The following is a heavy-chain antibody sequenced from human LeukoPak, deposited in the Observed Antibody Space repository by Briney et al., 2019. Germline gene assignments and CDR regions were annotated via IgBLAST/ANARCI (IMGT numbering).Heavy chain of an antibody. D-gene: IGHD2-2*01. Sequence: SETLSLTCSVSDGSISNYYWTWIRQPPGKGLEWIGNIQYSGSTNFNASLKSRVTVSVDTSKNQVSLKLRSVTAADTAVYYCARDSGLGYCSTTSCSYGLDVWGQGTTVFVS. CDR3: ARDSGLGYCSTTSCSYGLDV. CDR1: DGSISNYY. CDR2: IQYSGST. V-gene: IGHV4-59*01. J-gene: IGHJ6*02.